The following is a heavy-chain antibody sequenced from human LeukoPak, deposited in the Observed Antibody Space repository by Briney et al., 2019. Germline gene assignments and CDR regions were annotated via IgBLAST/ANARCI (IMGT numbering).Heavy chain of an antibody. CDR1: GGSISSSSYY. Sequence: SETLSLTCTVSGGSISSSSYYWGWIRQPPGKGLEWIGSIYHSGSTYYNPSLKSRVTISVDTSKNQFSLKLSSVTAADTAVYYCARDGRYYDSSGYYQNWGQGTLVTVSS. CDR2: IYHSGST. D-gene: IGHD3-22*01. CDR3: ARDGRYYDSSGYYQN. J-gene: IGHJ4*02. V-gene: IGHV4-39*07.